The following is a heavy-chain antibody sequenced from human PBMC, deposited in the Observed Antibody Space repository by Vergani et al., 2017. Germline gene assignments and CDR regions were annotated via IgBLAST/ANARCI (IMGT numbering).Heavy chain of an antibody. Sequence: EVQLVESGGGLVQPGGSLRLSCSASGFTFSSYAMHWVRQAPGKGLEYVSAISSNGGSTYYADSVKGRFTISRDNPKNTLYLQMSRLRAEDTAVYYCGTPSPYDSSGYYGSHAFDIWGQGTMVTVSS. CDR1: GFTFSSYA. V-gene: IGHV3-64D*06. D-gene: IGHD3-22*01. CDR3: GTPSPYDSSGYYGSHAFDI. J-gene: IGHJ3*02. CDR2: ISSNGGST.